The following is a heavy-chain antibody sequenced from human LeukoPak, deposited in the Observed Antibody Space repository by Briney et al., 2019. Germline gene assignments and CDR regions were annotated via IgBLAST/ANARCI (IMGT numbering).Heavy chain of an antibody. V-gene: IGHV1-46*01. CDR3: ARVSGENDDAFDI. J-gene: IGHJ3*02. D-gene: IGHD3-10*01. CDR2: INPSGGST. CDR1: GYTFTSYY. Sequence: GASVKVSCKASGYTFTSYYMHWVRQAPGQGLEWMGIINPSGGSTSYAQKFQGRVTMTRDTSISTAYMELSSLRSEDTAVYYCARVSGENDDAFDIWGQGTMVTVSS.